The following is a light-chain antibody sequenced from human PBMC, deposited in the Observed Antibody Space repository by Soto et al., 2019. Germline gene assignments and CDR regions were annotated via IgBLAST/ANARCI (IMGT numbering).Light chain of an antibody. CDR3: QQSYSVPT. CDR2: ATS. Sequence: DIQLTQSPSCLSASVGDRVTITCRASQSINSHLNWYQQKPGKAPKFLIYATSNLQSGVPSRFSGSGSGIDFTLTISSLQPEDFATYYCQQSYSVPTFGQGTKVDI. V-gene: IGKV1-39*01. J-gene: IGKJ1*01. CDR1: QSINSH.